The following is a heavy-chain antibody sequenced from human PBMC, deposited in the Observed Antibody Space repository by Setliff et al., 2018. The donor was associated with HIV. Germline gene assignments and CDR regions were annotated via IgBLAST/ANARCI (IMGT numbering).Heavy chain of an antibody. D-gene: IGHD4-17*01. CDR3: ARTDYGGNSGGNYFDY. V-gene: IGHV1-18*01. CDR1: GYTFTTYD. J-gene: IGHJ4*02. Sequence: ASVMVSCKASGYTFTTYDITWVRQAPGQGLEWLGWISPYNGHTNFAQKFQGRVTMTTDTATSTAYMEVRSLRSDDTAVYHCARTDYGGNSGGNYFDYWGQGSLVTVSS. CDR2: ISPYNGHT.